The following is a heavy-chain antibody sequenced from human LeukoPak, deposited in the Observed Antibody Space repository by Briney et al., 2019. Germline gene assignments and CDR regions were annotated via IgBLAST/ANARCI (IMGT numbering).Heavy chain of an antibody. V-gene: IGHV3-21*01. D-gene: IGHD6-13*01. CDR3: ARWAVAGIDY. Sequence: GGSLRLSCAASGFTFSSYNMNWVRQAPGKGLEWVSSISSSSSYIYYADSVKGRFTISRDNAKNSLYLQMNSLRAEDTAVYYCARWAVAGIDYWGQGTLVTVSS. J-gene: IGHJ4*02. CDR1: GFTFSSYN. CDR2: ISSSSSYI.